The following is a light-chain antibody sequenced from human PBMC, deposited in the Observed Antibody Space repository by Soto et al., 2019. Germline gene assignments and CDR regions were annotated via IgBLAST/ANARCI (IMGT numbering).Light chain of an antibody. CDR2: GAS. CDR1: QSVKSN. V-gene: IGKV3-15*01. CDR3: QQYGNWPPFT. Sequence: EVVMTQSPATLSVSPGESATLSCRASQSVKSNLAWYQQQPGQAPRLLIYGASNRPPAIPARFSGSGSGTEFTLTITTVESEDFAVYYCQQYGNWPPFTFGGGTKGESK. J-gene: IGKJ4*02.